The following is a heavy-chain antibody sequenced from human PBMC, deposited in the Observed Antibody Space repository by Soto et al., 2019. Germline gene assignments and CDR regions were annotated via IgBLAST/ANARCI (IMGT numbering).Heavy chain of an antibody. CDR2: IYYSGST. CDR1: GGSISSGNYY. V-gene: IGHV4-31*03. Sequence: QVQLQESGPGLVKPSQTLSLTCTVSGGSISSGNYYWSWIRQHPGKGLEWIGYIYYSGSTYYNPSLEGRVTISVDTSKNQFSLKLSSVTAADTAVYYCARHNYDSSGTAVDVWGQGTTVTVSS. D-gene: IGHD3-22*01. J-gene: IGHJ6*02. CDR3: ARHNYDSSGTAVDV.